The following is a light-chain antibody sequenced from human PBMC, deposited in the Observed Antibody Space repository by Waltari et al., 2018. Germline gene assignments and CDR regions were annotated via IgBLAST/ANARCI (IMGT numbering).Light chain of an antibody. CDR2: GAS. CDR3: QKYDSDLFT. CDR1: HGISDY. J-gene: IGKJ3*01. Sequence: DVQMTQSPSSLSASVGDRVTITCRASHGISDYLAWYQQKPGKRPKLLVSGASALQSGFPSRFSGSGSGTAFTLTISSLQPEDVATYYCQKYDSDLFTFGPGTRVDIK. V-gene: IGKV1-27*01.